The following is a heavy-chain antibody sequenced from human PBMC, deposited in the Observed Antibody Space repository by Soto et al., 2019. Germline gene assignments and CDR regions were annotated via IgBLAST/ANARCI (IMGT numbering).Heavy chain of an antibody. CDR3: ARAPPGEQGAAGPIYFDY. V-gene: IGHV4-59*01. CDR1: GGSISSYY. Sequence: SETLSLTCTVSGGSISSYYWSWIRQPPGKGLEWIGYIYYSGSTNYNPSLKSRVTISVDTSKNQFSLKLSSVTAADTAVYYCARAPPGEQGAAGPIYFDYWGQGTLVTVSS. J-gene: IGHJ4*02. CDR2: IYYSGST. D-gene: IGHD6-13*01.